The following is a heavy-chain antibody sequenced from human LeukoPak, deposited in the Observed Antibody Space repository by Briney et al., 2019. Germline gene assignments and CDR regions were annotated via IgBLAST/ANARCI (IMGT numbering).Heavy chain of an antibody. CDR2: INPDGSET. Sequence: GGSLRLSCADSGFTFSSHWMNWVRQAPGRGLEWVGNINPDGSETYYVDSMKGRFTISRDNAKDSVYLQMNTLRVEDTAVYYCLGSADRGWGQGTLVSVSS. D-gene: IGHD6-25*01. CDR1: GFTFSSHW. CDR3: LGSADRG. V-gene: IGHV3-7*01. J-gene: IGHJ4*02.